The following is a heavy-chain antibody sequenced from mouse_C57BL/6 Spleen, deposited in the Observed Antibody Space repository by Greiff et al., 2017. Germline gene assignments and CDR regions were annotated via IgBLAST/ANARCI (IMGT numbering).Heavy chain of an antibody. V-gene: IGHV14-4*01. CDR2: IDPENGDP. CDR3: AAGYDALFAY. D-gene: IGHD2-2*01. J-gene: IGHJ3*01. Sequence: EVQLQQSGAELVRPGASVKLSCTASGFNIKDDYMHWVQQRPEQGLEWVGWIDPENGDPEYASKFQGQVPISGDTTSNTAYLQLSSLTSEDTAVYSCAAGYDALFAYWGQGTLVTVSA. CDR1: GFNIKDDY.